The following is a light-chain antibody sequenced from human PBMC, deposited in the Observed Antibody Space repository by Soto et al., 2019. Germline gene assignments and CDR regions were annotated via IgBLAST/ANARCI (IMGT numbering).Light chain of an antibody. CDR3: QSNDSSLSGCV. V-gene: IGLV1-40*01. CDR1: SSNIGAGYD. J-gene: IGLJ1*01. Sequence: QSVLTQPPSVSGAPGQRVTISCTGSSSNIGAGYDVHWYQQLPGTAPKLLIYANSNRPSGVPDRFSGSKSGTSASLAITGLQADDEADYYCQSNDSSLSGCVFGTGTKLTVL. CDR2: ANS.